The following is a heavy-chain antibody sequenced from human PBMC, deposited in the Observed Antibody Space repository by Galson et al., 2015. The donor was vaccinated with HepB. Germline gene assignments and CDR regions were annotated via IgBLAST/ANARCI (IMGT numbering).Heavy chain of an antibody. D-gene: IGHD3-16*01. CDR2: ISVYSGET. CDR3: ARGADYDAYNV. J-gene: IGHJ3*01. Sequence: SVKVSCKASGYTLSSYGITWVRQAPGQGLEWMGWISVYSGETKYPEKLQGRVTMTTDTATSTAYLELRRLRSDDTAVYFCARGADYDAYNVWGQGTMVIGS. V-gene: IGHV1-18*01. CDR1: GYTLSSYG.